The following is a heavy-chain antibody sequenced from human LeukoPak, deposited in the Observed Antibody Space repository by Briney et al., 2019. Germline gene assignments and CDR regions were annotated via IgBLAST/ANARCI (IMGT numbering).Heavy chain of an antibody. V-gene: IGHV4-30-2*01. J-gene: IGHJ4*02. D-gene: IGHD5-24*01. Sequence: SETLSLTCAVSGGSISSGGYSWSWIRQPPGKGLEWIGYIYHSGSTYYNPSLKSRVTISVDRSKNQFSLNLSSVTAADTAVYYCARGYAWGGGYNFWGQGTLVTVSS. CDR3: ARGYAWGGGYNF. CDR2: IYHSGST. CDR1: GGSISSGGYS.